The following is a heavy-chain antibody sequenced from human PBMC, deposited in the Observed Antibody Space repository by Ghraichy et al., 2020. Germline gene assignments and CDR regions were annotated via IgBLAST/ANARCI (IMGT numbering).Heavy chain of an antibody. Sequence: SVKVSRKSSGGTFNNYAVSWVRQAPGQGLEWMGGIIPILGTANYAQKFQGRVTITADGSTSTVYMELSSLRSDDTAVFYCARDAGRGDSSGYYQDYYYMDVWGKGTTVTVSS. CDR3: ARDAGRGDSSGYYQDYYYMDV. CDR1: GGTFNNYA. D-gene: IGHD3-22*01. V-gene: IGHV1-69*13. J-gene: IGHJ6*03. CDR2: IIPILGTA.